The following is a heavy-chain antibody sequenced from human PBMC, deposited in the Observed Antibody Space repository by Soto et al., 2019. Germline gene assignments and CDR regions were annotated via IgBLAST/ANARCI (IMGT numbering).Heavy chain of an antibody. J-gene: IGHJ4*02. CDR3: ARVHPNLFDY. CDR2: INHSGST. Sequence: LSLTCAVYGGSFSGYYWSWIRQPPGKGLEWIGEINHSGSTNYNPSLKSRVTISVDTSKNQFSLKLSSVTAADTAVYYCARVHPNLFDYWGQGTLVTVSS. V-gene: IGHV4-34*01. CDR1: GGSFSGYY.